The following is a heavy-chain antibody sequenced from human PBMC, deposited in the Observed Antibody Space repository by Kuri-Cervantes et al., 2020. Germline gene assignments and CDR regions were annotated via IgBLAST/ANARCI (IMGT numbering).Heavy chain of an antibody. D-gene: IGHD3-3*01. V-gene: IGHV1-18*01. CDR1: GYTFTNFG. CDR2: ISAYNGDT. CDR3: AAGDLRFLEWVDY. Sequence: ASVKVSCKASGYTFTNFGVSWVRQAPGQGLEWMGWISAYNGDTNYAQKLQGRVTMTTDTSTSTAYMELRSLRSDDTAVYYCAAGDLRFLEWVDYWGQGTLVTVSS. J-gene: IGHJ4*02.